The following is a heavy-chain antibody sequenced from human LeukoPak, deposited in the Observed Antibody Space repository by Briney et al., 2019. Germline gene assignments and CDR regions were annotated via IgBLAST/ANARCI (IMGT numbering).Heavy chain of an antibody. CDR2: IYYSGST. V-gene: IGHV4-59*01. CDR1: GGSISSYY. CDR3: ARARDYGDIFDY. J-gene: IGHJ4*02. D-gene: IGHD4-17*01. Sequence: SETLSLTCTVSGGSISSYYWSWIRQPPGKGLEWIGYIYYSGSTNYNPSLKSRVTISVDTSKNQFSLKLSSVTAADTAVYYCARARDYGDIFDYWGQGTLVTVSS.